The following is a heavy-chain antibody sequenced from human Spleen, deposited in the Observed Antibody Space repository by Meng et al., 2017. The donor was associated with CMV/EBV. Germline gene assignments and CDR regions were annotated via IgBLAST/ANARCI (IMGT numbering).Heavy chain of an antibody. V-gene: IGHV3-30*02. J-gene: IGHJ4*02. CDR3: AKRPRGSGYDWDLDY. D-gene: IGHD5-12*01. CDR1: GFSFDDYG. Sequence: GESLKISCAASGFSFDDYGMSWVRQAPGKGLEWVAFIRYDGSNKYYADSVKGRFTISRDNSKNTVYLQMNSLRTEDTAVYYCAKRPRGSGYDWDLDYWGQGTLVTVSS. CDR2: IRYDGSNK.